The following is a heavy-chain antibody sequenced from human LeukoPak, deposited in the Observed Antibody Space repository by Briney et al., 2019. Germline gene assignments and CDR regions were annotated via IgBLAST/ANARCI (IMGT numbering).Heavy chain of an antibody. CDR3: ARHKGYYDFGFDP. J-gene: IGHJ5*02. D-gene: IGHD3-3*01. CDR2: IYYSGST. Sequence: PSETLSLTCTVSGGSMSPYHWGWIRQPPGKGLEWTGYIYYSGSTNYNPSLKSRVTISVDTSKNQFSLKLSSVTAADTAVYYCARHKGYYDFGFDPWGQGTLVTVSS. V-gene: IGHV4-59*08. CDR1: GGSMSPYH.